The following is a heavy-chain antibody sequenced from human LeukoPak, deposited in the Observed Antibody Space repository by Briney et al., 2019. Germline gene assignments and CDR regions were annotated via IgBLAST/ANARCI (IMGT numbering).Heavy chain of an antibody. Sequence: SETLSLTCTVSGGSISSGGYYWSWIRQHPGKGLEWIGYIYYSGSTYYNPSLKSRVTISVDTSKNQFSLELSSVTAADTAVYYWAGGGGLRESDYWGQGTLVTVSS. V-gene: IGHV4-31*03. J-gene: IGHJ4*02. CDR1: GGSISSGGYY. CDR2: IYYSGST. D-gene: IGHD5-12*01. CDR3: AGGGGLRESDY.